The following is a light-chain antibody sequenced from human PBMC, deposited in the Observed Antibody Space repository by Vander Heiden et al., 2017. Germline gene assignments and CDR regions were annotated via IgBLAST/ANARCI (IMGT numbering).Light chain of an antibody. CDR2: DAS. V-gene: IGKV1-27*01. CDR1: QGITNS. CDR3: QKYTIAPFT. J-gene: IGKJ3*01. Sequence: DIQMTQSPSSLSASVGDRVTITCRASQGITNSLAWFQQRPGEVPKLLLYDASTLQSGVPSRFSGSGSGTDFTLTISSLQPEDVATYYCQKYTIAPFTFGPGTKVDIK.